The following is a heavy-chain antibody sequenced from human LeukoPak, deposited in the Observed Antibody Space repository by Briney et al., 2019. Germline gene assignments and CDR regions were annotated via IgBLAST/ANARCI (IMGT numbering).Heavy chain of an antibody. Sequence: SETLSLTCTVSGGSISSYYWSWIRRPPGKGLEWIGYIYYSGSTNYNPSLKSRVTISVDTSKNQFSLKLSSVTAADTAVYYCARSGYHSSGWSNWFDPWGQGTLVTVSS. D-gene: IGHD6-19*01. V-gene: IGHV4-59*01. CDR2: IYYSGST. J-gene: IGHJ5*02. CDR1: GGSISSYY. CDR3: ARSGYHSSGWSNWFDP.